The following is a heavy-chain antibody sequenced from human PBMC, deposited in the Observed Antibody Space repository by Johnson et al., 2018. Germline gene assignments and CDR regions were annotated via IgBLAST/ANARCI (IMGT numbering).Heavy chain of an antibody. V-gene: IGHV3-9*01. CDR1: GFTFDVYA. Sequence: VQLVESGGGLVQPGRSLRLSCAASGFTFDVYAMHWVRQVPGKGLEWVSGISWDSGNIAYADSVKGRFTISRDNPKNSLYLQMNSLRAEDTAVYYCARDHEKRALRHAAEYFQHWGQGTLVIVSS. J-gene: IGHJ1*01. CDR3: ARDHEKRALRHAAEYFQH. CDR2: ISWDSGNI.